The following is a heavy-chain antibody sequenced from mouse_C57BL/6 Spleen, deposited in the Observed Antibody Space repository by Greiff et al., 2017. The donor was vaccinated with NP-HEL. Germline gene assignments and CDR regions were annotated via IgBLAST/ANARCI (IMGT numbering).Heavy chain of an antibody. D-gene: IGHD1-1*02. CDR1: GYSFTGYY. V-gene: IGHV1-42*01. Sequence: VQLQQSGPELVKPGASVKISCKASGYSFTGYYMNWVKQSPEKSLEWIGEINPSTGGTTYNQKFKAKATLTVDKSSSTAYMQLKSLTSEDSAVYYCARSYGYLDYWGQGTTLTVSS. J-gene: IGHJ2*01. CDR3: ARSYGYLDY. CDR2: INPSTGGT.